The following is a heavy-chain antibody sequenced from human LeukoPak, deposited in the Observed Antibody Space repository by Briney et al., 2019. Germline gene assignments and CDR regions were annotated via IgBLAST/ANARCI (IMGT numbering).Heavy chain of an antibody. CDR3: ARGFFAGGDYGPVENFDY. CDR1: GGSISSGGYY. Sequence: SETLSLTCTVSGGSISSGGYYWSWIRQPPGKGLEWIGEINHSGSTNYNPSLKSRVTISVDTSKNQFSLKLSSVTAADTAVYYCARGFFAGGDYGPVENFDYWGQGTLVTVSS. D-gene: IGHD4-17*01. V-gene: IGHV4-39*07. J-gene: IGHJ4*02. CDR2: INHSGST.